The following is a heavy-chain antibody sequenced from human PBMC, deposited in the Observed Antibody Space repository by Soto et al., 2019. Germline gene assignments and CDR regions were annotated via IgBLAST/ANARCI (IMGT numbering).Heavy chain of an antibody. CDR2: IYYTGST. CDR3: ASSPVXXIXYAVDV. V-gene: IGHV4-31*03. CDR1: GGSISSGGYY. Sequence: PSETLSLTXTXSGGSISSGGYYLSWIRQHQGKGLEWIGNIYYTGSTHYDPSLKSRITISLDTSKNQISLELSSVTAADTAVYYCASSPVXXIXYAVDVWGQGTTVTVSS. J-gene: IGHJ6*02.